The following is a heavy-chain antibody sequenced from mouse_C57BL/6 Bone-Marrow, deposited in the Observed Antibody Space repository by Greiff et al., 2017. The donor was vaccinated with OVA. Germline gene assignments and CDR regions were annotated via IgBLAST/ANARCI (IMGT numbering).Heavy chain of an antibody. J-gene: IGHJ2*01. CDR1: GYTFTSYW. CDR3: AREPYYYGSLDY. CDR2: IDPSDSYT. Sequence: VQLQQPGAELVKPGASVKLSCKASGYTFTSYWMQWVKQRPGQGLEWIGEIDPSDSYTNYNQKFKGKATLTVDTSSSTAYMQLSSLTSEDSAVYYCAREPYYYGSLDYWGQGTTLPVSS. V-gene: IGHV1-50*01. D-gene: IGHD1-1*01.